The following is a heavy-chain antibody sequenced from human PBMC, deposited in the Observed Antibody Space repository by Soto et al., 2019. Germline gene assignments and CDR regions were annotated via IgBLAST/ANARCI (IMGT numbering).Heavy chain of an antibody. CDR3: ARGGQYYYDSRVLDY. Sequence: GASVKVSCKASGGTFSSYAISWVRQAPGQGLEWMGGIIPIFGTANYAQKFQGRVTITADESTSTAYMELSSLRSEDTAVYYCARGGQYYYDSRVLDYWAQGTLVNVSS. D-gene: IGHD3-22*01. J-gene: IGHJ4*02. CDR1: GGTFSSYA. V-gene: IGHV1-69*13. CDR2: IIPIFGTA.